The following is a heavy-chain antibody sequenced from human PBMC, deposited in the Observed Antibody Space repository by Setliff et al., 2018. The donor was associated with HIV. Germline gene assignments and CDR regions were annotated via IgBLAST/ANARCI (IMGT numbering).Heavy chain of an antibody. Sequence: SETLSLTCNVSGDPITSYYWIWIRQSPGKGLEWIGYIYYSGSTYYNPSLKSRVTISVDTSKNQFSLKLSSVTAADTAVYYCARVNSGSYDYDYWGQGTLVTVSS. V-gene: IGHV4-59*04. CDR2: IYYSGST. D-gene: IGHD1-26*01. CDR3: ARVNSGSYDYDY. CDR1: GDPITSYY. J-gene: IGHJ4*02.